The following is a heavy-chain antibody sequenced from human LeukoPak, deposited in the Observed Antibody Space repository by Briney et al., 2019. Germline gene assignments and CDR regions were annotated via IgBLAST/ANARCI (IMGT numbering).Heavy chain of an antibody. CDR1: GGSISSSNNY. J-gene: IGHJ2*01. CDR2: IYYTGST. Sequence: SETLSLTCTVSGGSISSSNNYWGWIRQPPGKGLEWSGSIYYTGSTYYSPSLKSRVTISVDTSKNQFSLKLSSVTAADTAVYYCARDHMGTTVVPWCFDLWGRGTLVTVSS. V-gene: IGHV4-39*07. D-gene: IGHD4-23*01. CDR3: ARDHMGTTVVPWCFDL.